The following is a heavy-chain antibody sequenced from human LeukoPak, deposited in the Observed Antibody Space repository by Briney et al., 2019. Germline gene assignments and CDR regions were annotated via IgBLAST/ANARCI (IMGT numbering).Heavy chain of an antibody. CDR3: AKDHSSGLPYDY. D-gene: IGHD6-19*01. J-gene: IGHJ4*02. Sequence: GGSLLLSCAASGFTFSSYGMHWVRQAPGKGLEWVAVISYDGSNKYYADSVKGRFTISRDNSKNTLYLQMNSLRAEDTAVYYCAKDHSSGLPYDYWGQGTLVTVSS. CDR1: GFTFSSYG. V-gene: IGHV3-30*18. CDR2: ISYDGSNK.